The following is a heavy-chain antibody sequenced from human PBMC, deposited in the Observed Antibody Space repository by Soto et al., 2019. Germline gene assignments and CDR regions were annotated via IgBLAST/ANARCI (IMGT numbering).Heavy chain of an antibody. CDR1: GYTFTGYY. V-gene: IGHV1-2*04. CDR3: ASGGHYYDSSGYYYRPYYGMDV. J-gene: IGHJ6*02. D-gene: IGHD3-22*01. CDR2: IKPNSGGT. Sequence: ASVKVSCKASGYTFTGYYMHWVRQAPGQGLEWMGWIKPNSGGTNYAQKFQGWVTMTRDTSISTAYMELSRLRSDDTAVYYCASGGHYYDSSGYYYRPYYGMDVWGQGTTVTVSS.